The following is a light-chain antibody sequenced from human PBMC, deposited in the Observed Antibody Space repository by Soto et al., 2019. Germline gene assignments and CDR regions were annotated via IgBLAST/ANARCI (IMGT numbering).Light chain of an antibody. V-gene: IGKV1-5*03. CDR1: QSISSW. CDR2: KAS. CDR3: QQYNSYPT. J-gene: IGKJ5*01. Sequence: DIQMTQSPSTLSASVGDRLTITCRASQSISSWLAWYQQKPGKAPKVLIYKASSLESGVPSRFSGSGSGTEFTLTISSLQPDDFATYYCQQYNSYPTFGQGTRLEIK.